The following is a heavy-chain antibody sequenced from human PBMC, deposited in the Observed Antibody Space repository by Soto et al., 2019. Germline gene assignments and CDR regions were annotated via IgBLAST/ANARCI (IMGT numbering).Heavy chain of an antibody. CDR3: TTRSYYDFWSGYYTSAFDI. CDR2: IKSKTDGGTT. J-gene: IGHJ3*02. V-gene: IGHV3-15*01. CDR1: GFTFSNAW. D-gene: IGHD3-3*01. Sequence: EVQLVESGGGLVKPGGSLRLSCAASGFTFSNAWMSWVRQAPGKGLEWVGRIKSKTDGGTTDYAAPVKGRFTISRDNSKNTLYLQMNSLKTEDTAVYYCTTRSYYDFWSGYYTSAFDIWGQGTMVTGSS.